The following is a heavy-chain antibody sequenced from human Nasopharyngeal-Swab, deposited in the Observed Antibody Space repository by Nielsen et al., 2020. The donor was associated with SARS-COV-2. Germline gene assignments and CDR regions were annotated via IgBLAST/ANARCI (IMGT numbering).Heavy chain of an antibody. V-gene: IGHV7-4-1*02. CDR3: ARAPYSGSYLYYYGMDV. Sequence: ASVKVSCKASGYTFTSYAMNWVRQAPGQGLEWMGWINTNTGNPTYAQGFTGRFVFSLDTSVSTAYLQISSLKAEDTAVYYCARAPYSGSYLYYYGMDVWGQGTTVTVSS. D-gene: IGHD1-26*01. J-gene: IGHJ6*02. CDR2: INTNTGNP. CDR1: GYTFTSYA.